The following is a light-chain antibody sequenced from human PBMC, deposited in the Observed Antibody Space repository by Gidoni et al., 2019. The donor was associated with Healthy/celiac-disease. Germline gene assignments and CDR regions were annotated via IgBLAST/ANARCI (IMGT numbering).Light chain of an antibody. J-gene: IGKJ2*04. Sequence: DIQMTQSPSSLSASVGERVTITCRASQSISSYLNWYQQKPGKAPKLLIYAASSLQSGVPSRFSGSGSGTDSTLTISSLPPEDSATYYCQQSYSTPRSFGQGTQLEIK. CDR3: QQSYSTPRS. V-gene: IGKV1-39*01. CDR2: AAS. CDR1: QSISSY.